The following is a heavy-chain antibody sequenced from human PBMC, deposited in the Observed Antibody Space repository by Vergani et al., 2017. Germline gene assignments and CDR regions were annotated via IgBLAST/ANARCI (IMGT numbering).Heavy chain of an antibody. Sequence: VQLVESGGGVVQPGRSLRLSCAASGFTFSSYGMHWVRQAPGKGLEWVAVISYDGSNKYYADSVKGRFTISRDNSKNTLYLQMNSLRAEDTAVYYCAKDGASSSWLDYWGQGTLVTVSS. CDR2: ISYDGSNK. D-gene: IGHD6-13*01. CDR1: GFTFSSYG. V-gene: IGHV3-30*18. J-gene: IGHJ4*02. CDR3: AKDGASSSWLDY.